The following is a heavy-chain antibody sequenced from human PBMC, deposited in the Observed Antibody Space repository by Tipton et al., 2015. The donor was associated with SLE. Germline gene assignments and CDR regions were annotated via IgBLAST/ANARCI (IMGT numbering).Heavy chain of an antibody. V-gene: IGHV4-61*08. CDR2: IYYSGST. J-gene: IGHJ4*02. Sequence: TLSLTCNVSGGSISSGGYYWSWIRQPPGKGLEWIGYIYYSGSTNYNPSLKSRVTISVDTSKNQFSLKLSSVTAADTAVYYCARSPRGGGYYPYYFDYWGQGTLVTVSS. CDR1: GGSISSGGYY. CDR3: ARSPRGGGYYPYYFDY. D-gene: IGHD3-3*01.